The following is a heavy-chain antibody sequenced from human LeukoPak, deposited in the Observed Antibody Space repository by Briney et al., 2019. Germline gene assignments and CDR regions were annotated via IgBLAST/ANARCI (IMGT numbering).Heavy chain of an antibody. Sequence: SETLSLTCAVYGGSFSGYYWSWIRQPAGKGLEWIGHMDTSGHTNYNSSLMSRVTMSVDTSKNQFSLRLTSVTAADTAVYYCARHWSHSVAQFGRSYWFDPWGQGTLVTVSS. CDR2: MDTSGHT. CDR1: GGSFSGYY. J-gene: IGHJ5*02. CDR3: ARHWSHSVAQFGRSYWFDP. V-gene: IGHV4-59*10. D-gene: IGHD2-15*01.